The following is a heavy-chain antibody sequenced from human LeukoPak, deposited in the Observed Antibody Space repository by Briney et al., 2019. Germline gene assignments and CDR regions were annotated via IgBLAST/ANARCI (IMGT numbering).Heavy chain of an antibody. V-gene: IGHV3-21*01. CDR3: ARGGSSSSHVGMDV. D-gene: IGHD6-13*01. Sequence: GGSLRLSCAASGFTFSSYSMNWARQAPGKGLEWVSSISSSSSYIYYADSVKGRFTISRDNAKNSLYLQMNSLRAEDTAVYYCARGGSSSSHVGMDVWGKGTTVTVSS. J-gene: IGHJ6*04. CDR1: GFTFSSYS. CDR2: ISSSSSYI.